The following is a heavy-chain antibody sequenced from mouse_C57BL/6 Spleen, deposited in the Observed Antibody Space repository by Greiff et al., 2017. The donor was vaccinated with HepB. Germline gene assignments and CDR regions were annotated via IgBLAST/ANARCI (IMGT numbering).Heavy chain of an antibody. D-gene: IGHD1-1*01. CDR2: INPSSGYT. V-gene: IGHV1-4*01. J-gene: IGHJ2*01. CDR3: ARPTVVATRHFDY. CDR1: GYTFTSYT. Sequence: VKLQESGAELARPGASVKMSCKASGYTFTSYTMHWVKQRPGQGLEWIGYINPSSGYTKYNQKFKDKATLTADKSSSTAYMQLSSLTSEDSAVYYCARPTVVATRHFDYWGQGTTLTVSS.